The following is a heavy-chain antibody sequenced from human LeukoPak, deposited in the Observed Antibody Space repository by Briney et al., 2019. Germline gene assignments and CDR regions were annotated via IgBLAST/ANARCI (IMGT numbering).Heavy chain of an antibody. CDR1: AFSISSYE. J-gene: IGHJ3*02. D-gene: IGHD3-9*01. V-gene: IGHV3-48*03. CDR2: ISSDGTAV. CDR3: ARDGSVPGDKIDI. Sequence: GGSLRLPCAASAFSISSYEMSWVRQGPGKGLEWVSYISSDGTAVYYTDSVRGLFTIFRDSAENSLYLQRNSLRDEDTAVYYCARDGSVPGDKIDIWGQGATVTVSS.